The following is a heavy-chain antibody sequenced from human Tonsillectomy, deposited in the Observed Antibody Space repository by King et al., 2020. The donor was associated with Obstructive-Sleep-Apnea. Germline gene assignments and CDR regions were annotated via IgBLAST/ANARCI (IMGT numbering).Heavy chain of an antibody. CDR3: ARGGINYVSSGHYFDY. V-gene: IGHV3-48*04. J-gene: IGHJ4*02. CDR1: GFTFSSHS. CDR2: ISSSSRTI. D-gene: IGHD3-22*01. Sequence: VQLVESGGDFVQPGGSLRVSCAVSGFTFSSHSMNWVRPAPGKGLEWLSYISSSSRTIHYADSVKGRFPISRENAKNSLYLQMNSLRAEDTAVYYCARGGINYVSSGHYFDYWGQGTLVTVSS.